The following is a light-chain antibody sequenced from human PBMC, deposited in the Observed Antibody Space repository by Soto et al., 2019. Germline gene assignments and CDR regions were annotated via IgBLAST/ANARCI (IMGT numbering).Light chain of an antibody. J-gene: IGLJ1*01. CDR3: TSFTISSTYV. V-gene: IGLV2-14*01. Sequence: QSVLTQPASVSGSPGQSITISCTGTSSDVGGYNYVSWYQQHPGKVPKLIIYEVSHRPSGVSYRFSGSKSGKTASLTISGLQAEDEADYYCTSFTISSTYVFGTGTKVTVL. CDR1: SSDVGGYNY. CDR2: EVS.